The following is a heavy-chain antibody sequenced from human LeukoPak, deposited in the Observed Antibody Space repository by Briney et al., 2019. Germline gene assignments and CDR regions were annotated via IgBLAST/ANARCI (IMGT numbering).Heavy chain of an antibody. Sequence: SVKVSCKASGGTFSSYAISWVRQAPRQPLEWMGRIIPILGIANYAQKLQSRVTITADKSTSTAYMGLSSLRSEDTAVYYCAARSSDFDYWGEGTLVTVSS. J-gene: IGHJ4*02. CDR2: IIPILGIA. CDR3: AARSSDFDY. V-gene: IGHV1-69*04. CDR1: GGTFSSYA. D-gene: IGHD6-6*01.